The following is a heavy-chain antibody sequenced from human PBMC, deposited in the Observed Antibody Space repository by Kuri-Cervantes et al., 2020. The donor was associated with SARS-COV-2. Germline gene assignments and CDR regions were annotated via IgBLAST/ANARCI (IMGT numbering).Heavy chain of an antibody. CDR1: GFTFSSYW. J-gene: IGHJ4*02. CDR3: ARDYYDSSGYSSFDY. Sequence: LSLTCAASGFTFSSYWMSWVRQAPGKGLEWVANIKQDGSEKYYVDSVKGRFTISRDNAKSSLYLQMNSLRAEDTAVYYCARDYYDSSGYSSFDYWGQGTLVTVSS. CDR2: IKQDGSEK. D-gene: IGHD3-22*01. V-gene: IGHV3-7*05.